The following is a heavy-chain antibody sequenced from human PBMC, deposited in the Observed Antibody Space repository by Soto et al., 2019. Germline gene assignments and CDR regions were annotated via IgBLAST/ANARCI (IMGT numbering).Heavy chain of an antibody. CDR2: IIPIFGTA. CDR3: ARDHRPGTNLEIYNWFDP. V-gene: IGHV1-69*06. J-gene: IGHJ5*02. CDR1: GGTFSSYA. Sequence: QVQLVQSGAEVKKPGSSVKVSCKASGGTFSSYAISWVRQAPGQGLEWMGGIIPIFGTANYAQKFQGRVTMTADKSTSTAYMELSSLRAEDTAVYYCARDHRPGTNLEIYNWFDPWGQGTLVTVSS. D-gene: IGHD1-1*01.